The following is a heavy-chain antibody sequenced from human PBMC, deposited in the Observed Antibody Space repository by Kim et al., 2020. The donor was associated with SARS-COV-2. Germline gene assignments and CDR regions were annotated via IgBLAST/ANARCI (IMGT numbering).Heavy chain of an antibody. D-gene: IGHD2-2*02. CDR2: IKQDGSEK. CDR1: GFTFSSYW. Sequence: GGSLRLSCAASGFTFSSYWMSWVRQAPGKGLEWVANIKQDGSEKYYVDSVKGRFTISRDNAKNSLYLQMNSLRAEDTAVYYCARSGTSHCYTCHYYGMDVWGQWTTVTVSS. J-gene: IGHJ6*02. V-gene: IGHV3-7*03. CDR3: ARSGTSHCYTCHYYGMDV.